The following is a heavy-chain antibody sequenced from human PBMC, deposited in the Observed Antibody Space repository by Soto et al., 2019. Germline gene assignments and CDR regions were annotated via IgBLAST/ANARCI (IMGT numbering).Heavy chain of an antibody. J-gene: IGHJ4*02. D-gene: IGHD5-12*01. CDR2: INSDGSST. CDR3: ARVSKLEMATIDY. V-gene: IGHV3-74*01. Sequence: GGSLRLSCAASGFTFSSYWMHWVRQAPGKGLVWVSRINSDGSSTSYADSVKGRFTISRDNAKNTLYLQMNSLRAEDTAVYYCARVSKLEMATIDYWGQGTLVTVSS. CDR1: GFTFSSYW.